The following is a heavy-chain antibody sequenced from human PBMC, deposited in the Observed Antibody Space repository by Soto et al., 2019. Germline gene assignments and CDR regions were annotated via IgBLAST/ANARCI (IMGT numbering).Heavy chain of an antibody. CDR1: GGTFSSYA. Sequence: GASVKVSCKASGGTFSSYAISWVRQAPGQGLEWMGGIIPIFGTANYAQKFQGRVTVTADESTSTAYMELSSLRSEDTAVYYCARDGAARMWFDPWGQGTLVTVS. J-gene: IGHJ5*02. D-gene: IGHD6-6*01. V-gene: IGHV1-69*13. CDR2: IIPIFGTA. CDR3: ARDGAARMWFDP.